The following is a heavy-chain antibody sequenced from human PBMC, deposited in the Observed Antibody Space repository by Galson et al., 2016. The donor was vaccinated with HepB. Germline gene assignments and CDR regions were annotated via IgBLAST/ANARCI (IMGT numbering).Heavy chain of an antibody. D-gene: IGHD3-10*01. CDR3: AREGVRGEINYGMDV. J-gene: IGHJ6*02. Sequence: SVKVSCKASGYTFTGDYIHRVRQAPGQGVEWMGWINPNSGDTNYAQKFQDWVTMTRDTSISTAYMELRRLRSGETAVYYCAREGVRGEINYGMDVWGQGTTVTVSS. CDR1: GYTFTGDY. V-gene: IGHV1-2*04. CDR2: INPNSGDT.